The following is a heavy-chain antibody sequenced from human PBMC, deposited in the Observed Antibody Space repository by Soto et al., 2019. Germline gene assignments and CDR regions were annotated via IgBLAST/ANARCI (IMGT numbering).Heavy chain of an antibody. CDR3: TAGLYGSGSSGGMDV. V-gene: IGHV3-15*01. J-gene: IGHJ6*02. CDR2: IKSKTDGGTT. CDR1: GFTFSNAW. D-gene: IGHD3-10*01. Sequence: EVQLVESGGGLVKPGGSLRLSCAASGFTFSNAWMSWVRQAPGKGLEWVGRIKSKTDGGTTDYAAPVKGRFTISRDDSQNTLYLQMNSLKTEDTAVYYCTAGLYGSGSSGGMDVWGQGTTVTVSS.